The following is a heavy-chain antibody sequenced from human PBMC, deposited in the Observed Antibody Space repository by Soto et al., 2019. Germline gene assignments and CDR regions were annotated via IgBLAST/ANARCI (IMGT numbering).Heavy chain of an antibody. Sequence: SETLSLTCAVSGGSISGGGYSWSWIRQPPGKGLEWIGYIYPSGSTYYNPSLKSRVTISVDRSKNQFSLKLSSVTAADTAVYYCARGGQYYDSSGYYFDYWGQGTLVTVSS. D-gene: IGHD3-22*01. CDR1: GGSISGGGYS. CDR2: IYPSGST. J-gene: IGHJ4*02. CDR3: ARGGQYYDSSGYYFDY. V-gene: IGHV4-30-2*01.